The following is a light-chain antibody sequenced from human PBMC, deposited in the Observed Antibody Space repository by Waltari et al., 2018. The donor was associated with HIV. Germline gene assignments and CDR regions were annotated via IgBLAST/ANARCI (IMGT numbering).Light chain of an antibody. V-gene: IGKV1-9*01. CDR1: QGIGDH. CDR2: DAS. Sequence: DIQLTQSPSFLSASVGDRVTITCRACQGIGDHLAWYQQKPGKAPKLLIYDASDLQSGVPSRFSGSGSGTEFTLTINSLQPEDFATYFCQQLHGYPFIFGPGTKVDI. J-gene: IGKJ3*01. CDR3: QQLHGYPFI.